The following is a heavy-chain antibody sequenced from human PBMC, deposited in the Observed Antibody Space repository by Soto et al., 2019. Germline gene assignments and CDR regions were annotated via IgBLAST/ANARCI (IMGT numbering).Heavy chain of an antibody. Sequence: QVQLQESGPGLVKPSGTLSLTCAVSGDSIGSTNWWNWVRQPPGKGLEWIGEIYHSGTTNYNPSLKSRVTIQVETSNTQFSLKLSSVTAATPAVYYCARDNISPNIGEFDPWGQGTLVTVSS. CDR1: GDSIGSTNW. J-gene: IGHJ5*02. CDR2: IYHSGTT. V-gene: IGHV4-4*02. D-gene: IGHD3-16*01. CDR3: ARDNISPNIGEFDP.